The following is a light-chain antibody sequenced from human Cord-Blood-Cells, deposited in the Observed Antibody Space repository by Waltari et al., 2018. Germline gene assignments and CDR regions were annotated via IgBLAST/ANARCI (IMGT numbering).Light chain of an antibody. CDR2: GAY. V-gene: IGKV3-15*01. Sequence: EIVMTQSPATLSVSPGERATLSCRASQRVSSNLACYQQKPGQTPRLLIYGAYTRATGSPARFSGSGSGTEFTLTISSLQSEDFAVYYCQQYNNWPPRWTFGQGTKVEIK. J-gene: IGKJ1*01. CDR3: QQYNNWPPRWT. CDR1: QRVSSN.